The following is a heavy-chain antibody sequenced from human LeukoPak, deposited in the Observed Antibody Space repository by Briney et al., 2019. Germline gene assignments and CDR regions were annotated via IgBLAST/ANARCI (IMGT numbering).Heavy chain of an antibody. J-gene: IGHJ5*02. CDR1: EFTFSSYS. Sequence: GGSLRLSCAAPEFTFSSYSMNWVRQAPGKGLEWVSSISSSSSYIYYADSVKGRFTISRDNAKNSLYLQMNSLRAEDTAVYYCARANLGATSRNWFDPWGQGTLVTVSS. CDR3: ARANLGATSRNWFDP. CDR2: ISSSSSYI. D-gene: IGHD1-26*01. V-gene: IGHV3-21*01.